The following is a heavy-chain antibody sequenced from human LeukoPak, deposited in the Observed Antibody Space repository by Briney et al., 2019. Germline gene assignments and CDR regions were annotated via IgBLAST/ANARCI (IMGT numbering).Heavy chain of an antibody. CDR2: IYYSGST. Sequence: PSETLSLTCTVSGGSISSGGYYWSWIRQHTGKGLEWIGYIYYSGSTYYNPSLKSRVTISVDTSKNQFSLKLSSVTAADTAVYYCARDGIVARTGIDYWGQGTLVTVSS. V-gene: IGHV4-31*03. J-gene: IGHJ4*02. CDR1: GGSISSGGYY. CDR3: ARDGIVARTGIDY. D-gene: IGHD5-12*01.